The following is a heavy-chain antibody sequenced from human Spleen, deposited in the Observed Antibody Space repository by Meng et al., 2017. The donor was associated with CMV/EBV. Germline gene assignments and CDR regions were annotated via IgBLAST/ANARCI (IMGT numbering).Heavy chain of an antibody. CDR1: GFTFSDYY. V-gene: IGHV3-11*01. Sequence: GESLKISCAASGFTFSDYYMNWIRQAPGKGLEWVSYISSSGSTIYYADSVKGRFTISRDNSKNTLNLQMSSLRAEDSAVYYCAKGRLVPADWGQGTLVTVSS. J-gene: IGHJ4*02. CDR2: ISSSGSTI. CDR3: AKGRLVPAD. D-gene: IGHD2-2*01.